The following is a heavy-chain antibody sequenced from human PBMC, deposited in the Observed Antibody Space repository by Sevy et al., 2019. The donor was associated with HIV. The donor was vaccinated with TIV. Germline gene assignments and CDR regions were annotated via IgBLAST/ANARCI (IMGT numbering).Heavy chain of an antibody. D-gene: IGHD3-10*01. CDR1: GFTFSSYW. CDR3: ARDYRGYYYGSGSYYDY. Sequence: GGSLRLSCADSGFTFSSYWMSWVRQAPGKGLEWVANIKQDGSEKYYVDSVKGRFTISRDNAKNSLYLQMNSLRAEDTAVYYCARDYRGYYYGSGSYYDYWGQGTLVTVSS. J-gene: IGHJ4*02. CDR2: IKQDGSEK. V-gene: IGHV3-7*01.